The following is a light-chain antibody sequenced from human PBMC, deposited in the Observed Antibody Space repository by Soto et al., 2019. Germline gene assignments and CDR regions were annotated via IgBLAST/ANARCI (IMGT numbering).Light chain of an antibody. CDR2: DND. V-gene: IGLV1-44*01. CDR3: AAWDDTLNGVV. Sequence: QSVLTQPPPMSGTPGQRVTISCSGSSSNIGTNTVNWYQQLPGTAPKLLIHDNDQRPSEVPDRFSGSKSGTSASLAISGLQSEDEADYYCAAWDDTLNGVVFGGGTKVTVL. CDR1: SSNIGTNT. J-gene: IGLJ2*01.